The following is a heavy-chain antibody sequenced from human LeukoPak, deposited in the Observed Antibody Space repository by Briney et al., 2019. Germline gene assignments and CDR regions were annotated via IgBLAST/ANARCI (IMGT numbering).Heavy chain of an antibody. Sequence: PSETPSLTCTVSGGSISSGGYYWSWIRQHPGKGLEWIGYIYYSGSTYYNPSLKSRVTISVDTSKNQFSLKLSSVTAADTAVYYCARARTRAAIPDYWGQGTLVTVSS. CDR1: GGSISSGGYY. CDR3: ARARTRAAIPDY. V-gene: IGHV4-31*03. D-gene: IGHD2-21*02. CDR2: IYYSGST. J-gene: IGHJ4*02.